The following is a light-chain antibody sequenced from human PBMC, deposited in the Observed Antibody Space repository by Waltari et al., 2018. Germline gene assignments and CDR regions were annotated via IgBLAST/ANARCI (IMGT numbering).Light chain of an antibody. CDR1: NIGTKS. CDR2: ENN. Sequence: SYVLTQTPSVSVAPGKTARLTCGGNNIGTKSVHWYQQKPGQAPVLVISENNDRPSGIPERFSGSNSVNTATLTISRVEAGDEADYYCQVWDDTSDHPGGFGGGTYLTVL. V-gene: IGLV3-21*04. CDR3: QVWDDTSDHPGG. J-gene: IGLJ2*01.